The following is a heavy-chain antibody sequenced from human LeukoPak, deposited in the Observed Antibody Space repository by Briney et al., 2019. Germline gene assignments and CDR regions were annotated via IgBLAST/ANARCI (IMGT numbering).Heavy chain of an antibody. CDR2: IHHDTGTV. Sequence: KPSETLSLTCTVSGGSISSSSHYWGWTRQPPGKGLEWIGEIHHDTGTVNCNPSLKSRVTISTDKSVNHLSLKLTSVTAADTAVYFCVRNGGFYLEYWGQGILVTVSS. V-gene: IGHV4-39*07. CDR3: VRNGGFYLEY. CDR1: GGSISSSSHY. J-gene: IGHJ4*02. D-gene: IGHD2-15*01.